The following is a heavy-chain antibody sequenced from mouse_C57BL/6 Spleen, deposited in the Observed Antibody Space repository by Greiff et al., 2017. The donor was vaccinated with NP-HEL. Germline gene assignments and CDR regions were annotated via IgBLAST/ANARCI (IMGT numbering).Heavy chain of an antibody. J-gene: IGHJ1*03. Sequence: QVQLQQPGAELVMPGASVKLSCKASGYTFTSYWMHWVKQRPGQGLEWIGEIDPSDSYTNYNQKFKGKSTLTVDKSSSTAYMQLSSLTSEDSAVYYCARRTVAHWYFDVWGTGTTVTVSS. D-gene: IGHD1-1*01. CDR1: GYTFTSYW. V-gene: IGHV1-69*01. CDR2: IDPSDSYT. CDR3: ARRTVAHWYFDV.